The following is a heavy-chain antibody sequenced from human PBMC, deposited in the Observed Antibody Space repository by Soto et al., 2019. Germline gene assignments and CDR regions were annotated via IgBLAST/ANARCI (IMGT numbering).Heavy chain of an antibody. CDR2: IIPILGIA. CDR3: ARDLAIVVVTNYYYYGMDV. D-gene: IGHD3-22*01. Sequence: QVQLVQSGAEVKKPGSSVKVSCKASGGTFSSYTISWVRQAPGQGLEWMGRIIPILGIANYAQKFQGRVTITADKSTSTAYMELSSLRSEDTAVYYCARDLAIVVVTNYYYYGMDVWGQGTTVTVSS. V-gene: IGHV1-69*08. CDR1: GGTFSSYT. J-gene: IGHJ6*02.